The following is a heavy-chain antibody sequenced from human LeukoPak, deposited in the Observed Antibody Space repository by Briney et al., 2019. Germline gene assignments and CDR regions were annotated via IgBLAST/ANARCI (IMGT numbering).Heavy chain of an antibody. J-gene: IGHJ4*02. CDR1: GFTFGSYS. CDR2: ISSSSSYI. D-gene: IGHD3-22*01. Sequence: GGSLRLSCAASGFTFGSYSMNWVRQAPGKGLEWVSSISSSSSYIYYADSVKGRFTISRDNAKNSLYLQMNSLRAEDTAVYYCARGPYYYDSSGSHPVDYWGQGTLVTVSS. CDR3: ARGPYYYDSSGSHPVDY. V-gene: IGHV3-21*01.